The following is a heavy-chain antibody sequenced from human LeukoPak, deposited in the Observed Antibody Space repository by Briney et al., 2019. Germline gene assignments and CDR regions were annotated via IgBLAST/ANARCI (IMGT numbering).Heavy chain of an antibody. CDR2: INHSGST. CDR3: ARYPIHYTRKWFDP. J-gene: IGHJ5*02. Sequence: SETLSLTCAVYGGSFSGYYWSWIRQPPGKGLEWIGEINHSGSTNYNPSLKSRVTISVDTSKNQFSLKLSSVTAADTAVYYCARYPIHYTRKWFDPWGQGTLVTVSS. D-gene: IGHD3-10*01. CDR1: GGSFSGYY. V-gene: IGHV4-34*01.